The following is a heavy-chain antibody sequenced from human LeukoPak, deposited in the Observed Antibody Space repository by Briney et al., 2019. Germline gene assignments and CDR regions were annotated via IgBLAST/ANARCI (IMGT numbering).Heavy chain of an antibody. CDR1: GVSISAYS. CDR2: IKNDGVT. CDR3: ARRFTGSRSDSEFDH. Sequence: SETLSLTCTVSGVSISAYSWSWIRQPPGKGLEWIGYIKNDGVTNYHPSLKSRVSISVDTSKSQFSLILSSVTAADTAVYYCARRFTGSRSDSEFDHWGQGTLVTVSS. D-gene: IGHD3-10*01. V-gene: IGHV4-59*08. J-gene: IGHJ4*02.